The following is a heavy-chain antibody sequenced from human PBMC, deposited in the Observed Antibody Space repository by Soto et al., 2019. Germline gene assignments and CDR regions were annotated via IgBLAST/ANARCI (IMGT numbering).Heavy chain of an antibody. D-gene: IGHD6-19*01. V-gene: IGHV3-23*01. CDR3: ASKVVFGAAYSSGWYGNAFDI. Sequence: EVQLLESGGGLVQPGGSLRLSCAASGFTFSSYAMSWVRQAPGKGLEWVSAISGSGGSTYYADSVKGRFTISRDNSKNTRDLQMNSLRAEDTVVYYCASKVVFGAAYSSGWYGNAFDIWGQGTMVTVSS. CDR1: GFTFSSYA. J-gene: IGHJ3*02. CDR2: ISGSGGST.